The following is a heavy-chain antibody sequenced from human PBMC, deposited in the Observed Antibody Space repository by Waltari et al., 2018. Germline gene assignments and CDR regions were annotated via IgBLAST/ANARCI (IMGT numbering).Heavy chain of an antibody. J-gene: IGHJ4*02. CDR2: SHRSGNT. CDR3: ASVRRRGLYLET. Sequence: QMQLQESGPGLVNPSGTLSLPSPVSGDSMRSNNWWSWVRQPPETGLAWIGQSHRSGNTNYNPSLETLVTIPIDAADNQLALSVTSTSAADVAVYYCASVRRRGLYLETWGQGTLVNVSA. CDR1: GDSMRSNNW. D-gene: IGHD6-6*01. V-gene: IGHV4-4*02.